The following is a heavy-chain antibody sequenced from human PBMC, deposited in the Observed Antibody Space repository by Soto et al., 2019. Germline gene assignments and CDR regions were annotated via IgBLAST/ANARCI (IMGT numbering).Heavy chain of an antibody. J-gene: IGHJ4*02. Sequence: GGSLRLSCAASGFTFSSYAMSWVRQAPGKGLEWVSAISGSGGSTYYADSVKGRFTISRDNSKNTLYLQMNSLRAEDTAVYYCAKVGLAFSNWNEGDRWGFDYWGQGTLVTVSS. CDR1: GFTFSSYA. D-gene: IGHD1-1*01. CDR3: AKVGLAFSNWNEGDRWGFDY. V-gene: IGHV3-23*01. CDR2: ISGSGGST.